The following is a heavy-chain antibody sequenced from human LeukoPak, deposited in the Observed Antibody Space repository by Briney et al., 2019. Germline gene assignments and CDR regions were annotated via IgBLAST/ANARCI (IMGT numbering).Heavy chain of an antibody. V-gene: IGHV3-23*01. D-gene: IGHD6-6*01. Sequence: GGSLRLSCAASGFTFSNYAMTWVRQAPGKELEWVSALRGTGGSTYYADFVKGRFTISRDNSKNTLNLQMNSLRAADTAVYYCAKGRSGGHIAARDVDYWGQGTLVTVSS. CDR1: GFTFSNYA. CDR3: AKGRSGGHIAARDVDY. CDR2: LRGTGGST. J-gene: IGHJ4*02.